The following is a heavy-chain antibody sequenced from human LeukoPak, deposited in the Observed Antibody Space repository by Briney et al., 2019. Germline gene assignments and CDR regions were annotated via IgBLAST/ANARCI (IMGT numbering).Heavy chain of an antibody. J-gene: IGHJ4*02. CDR1: GFTFSSYW. V-gene: IGHV3-49*04. Sequence: GGSLRLSCAASGFTFSSYWMTWGRQAPGKGLEWVAFIRSKAYGGTTEYAASVKGRFTFSRDDSKSIAYLQMNNLKTEDTAVYYCTRDGGFLYYLDYWGQGALVTVSS. D-gene: IGHD2-15*01. CDR3: TRDGGFLYYLDY. CDR2: IRSKAYGGTT.